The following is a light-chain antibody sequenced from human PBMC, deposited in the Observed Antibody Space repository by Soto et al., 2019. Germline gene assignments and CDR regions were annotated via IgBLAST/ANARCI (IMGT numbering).Light chain of an antibody. V-gene: IGKV1-5*01. CDR3: QQYNSYSGT. Sequence: DIQMPQSPSTLSASVGDRVTITCRASQSISSWLAWYQQKPGKAPKLLIYDASSLESGVPSRFSGSGSGTEFTLTISSLQPDDFATYYYQQYNSYSGTFGQGTKVEIK. J-gene: IGKJ1*01. CDR1: QSISSW. CDR2: DAS.